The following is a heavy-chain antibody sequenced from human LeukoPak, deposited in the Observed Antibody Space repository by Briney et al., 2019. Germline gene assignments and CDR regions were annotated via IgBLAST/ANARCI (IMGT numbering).Heavy chain of an antibody. Sequence: SETLSLTCSVSGGSIIGHYWSWIRQPPGKGLEWLGYIYHSGSTKYNPSLESRVTISVDTSKNQFSLKVSSVTAADTAMYHCARHKSGSVAFDIWGQGTMVTVSS. J-gene: IGHJ3*02. CDR3: ARHKSGSVAFDI. D-gene: IGHD1-1*01. CDR2: IYHSGST. CDR1: GGSIIGHY. V-gene: IGHV4-59*08.